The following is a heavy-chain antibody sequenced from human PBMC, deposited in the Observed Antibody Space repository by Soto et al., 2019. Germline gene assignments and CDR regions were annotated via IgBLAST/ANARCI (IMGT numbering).Heavy chain of an antibody. V-gene: IGHV3-7*03. Sequence: GGSLRLSCVASGFTFPTYWMSWVRQAPGKGLEWVANIRQDGGAQYYVDSVKGRFTISRDNAKNSVYLQMDSLRAEDAAVYYCVRGGHGSGSYLGSSWGQGILVTVSS. J-gene: IGHJ5*02. CDR1: GFTFPTYW. D-gene: IGHD3-10*01. CDR2: IRQDGGAQ. CDR3: VRGGHGSGSYLGSS.